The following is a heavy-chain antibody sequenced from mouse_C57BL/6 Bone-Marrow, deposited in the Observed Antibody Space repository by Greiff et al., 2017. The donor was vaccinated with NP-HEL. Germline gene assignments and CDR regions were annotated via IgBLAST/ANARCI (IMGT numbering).Heavy chain of an antibody. J-gene: IGHJ1*03. V-gene: IGHV3-1*01. D-gene: IGHD2-12*01. Sequence: EVQLQQSGPGMVKPSQSLSLTCTVTGYSITSGYDWHWIRHFPGNKLEWMGYISYSGSTNYNPSLKSRISITHDTSKNHFFLKLNSVTTEDTATYYCARGTYYRYFDVWGTGTTVTVSS. CDR3: ARGTYYRYFDV. CDR1: GYSITSGYD. CDR2: ISYSGST.